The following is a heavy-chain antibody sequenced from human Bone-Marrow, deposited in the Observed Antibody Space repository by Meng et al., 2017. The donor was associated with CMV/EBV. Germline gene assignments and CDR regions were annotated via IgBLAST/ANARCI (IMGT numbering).Heavy chain of an antibody. CDR3: ARRHCGGNCFTYAMDV. V-gene: IGHV3-74*01. CDR2: INLDGSST. D-gene: IGHD2-21*01. Sequence: GESLKISCAASGFTFSSYWMHWVRQAPGKGLVWVSRINLDGSSTSYADSVKGRFTISRDNSKNTLYLQMNSLRAEDTAVYYCARRHCGGNCFTYAMDVWGQGTTVTVSS. J-gene: IGHJ6*02. CDR1: GFTFSSYW.